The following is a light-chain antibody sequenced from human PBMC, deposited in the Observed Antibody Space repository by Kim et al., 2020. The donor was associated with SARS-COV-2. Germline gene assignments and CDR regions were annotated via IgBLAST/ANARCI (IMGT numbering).Light chain of an antibody. J-gene: IGLJ3*02. Sequence: QLVLTQSPSASASLGASVKLTCTLSSGHSSNAIAWHQQQAEKGPRYLMTLNSDGSHSKGDGIPDRFSGSSSGAERYLTISGLQSDDEADYYCQTWGTGIWVFGGGTTLTVL. CDR3: QTWGTGIWV. CDR2: LNSDGSH. V-gene: IGLV4-69*01. CDR1: SGHSSNA.